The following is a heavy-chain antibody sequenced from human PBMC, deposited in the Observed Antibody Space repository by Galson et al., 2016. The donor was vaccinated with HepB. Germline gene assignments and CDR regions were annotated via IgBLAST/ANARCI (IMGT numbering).Heavy chain of an antibody. CDR3: AAGEAVAGIAY. D-gene: IGHD6-19*01. J-gene: IGHJ4*02. CDR2: IYYSGST. Sequence: ETLSLTCAVSGHSITSSDWWGWIRQPPGKGLELIGYIYYSGSTYFNPSLKSRVTMSVDTSKNHFSLKLRSMTAVDMAVYYCAAGEAVAGIAYWGQGNLVTVSS. V-gene: IGHV4-28*01. CDR1: GHSITSSDW.